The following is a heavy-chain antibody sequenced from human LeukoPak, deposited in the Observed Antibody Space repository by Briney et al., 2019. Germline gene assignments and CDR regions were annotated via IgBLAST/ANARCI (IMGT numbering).Heavy chain of an antibody. Sequence: GASVKVPCKASGYTFTGYYMHWVRQAPGQGLEWMGWMNPNSGNTGYAQKFQGRVTMTRNTSISTAYMELSSLRSEDTAVYYCARVGRIYGSGSTNPDYWGQGTLVTVSS. V-gene: IGHV1-8*02. CDR2: MNPNSGNT. CDR1: GYTFTGYY. CDR3: ARVGRIYGSGSTNPDY. J-gene: IGHJ4*02. D-gene: IGHD3-10*01.